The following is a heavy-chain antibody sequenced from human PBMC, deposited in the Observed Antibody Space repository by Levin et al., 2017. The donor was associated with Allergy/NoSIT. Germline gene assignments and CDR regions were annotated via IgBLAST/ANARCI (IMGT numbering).Heavy chain of an antibody. CDR1: GFIFSDHY. D-gene: IGHD1-26*01. CDR2: ITNKGRSYTS. V-gene: IGHV3-72*01. CDR3: ADVGRSYDLDV. J-gene: IGHJ6*02. Sequence: GGSLRLSCAGSGFIFSDHYIDWVRQAPGKGLEWVGRITNKGRSYTSEYAASVKGRFTISRDASKNSVYQQMNSLKTEDTAVYYCADVGRSYDLDVWGQGTTVTVSS.